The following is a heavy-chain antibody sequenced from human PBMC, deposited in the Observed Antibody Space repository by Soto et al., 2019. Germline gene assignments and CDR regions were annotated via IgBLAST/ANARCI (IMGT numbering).Heavy chain of an antibody. V-gene: IGHV4-31*03. Sequence: SETLSLTCTVSGDSISSGGYYWSWIRQHPGKGLEWIGYIYYSGSTYYNPSLKSRVIISVDTSKNQFSLKLSSVTAADTAVYYCARSDSGYDRFDYWGQGTLVTVSS. D-gene: IGHD5-12*01. CDR2: IYYSGST. CDR3: ARSDSGYDRFDY. J-gene: IGHJ4*02. CDR1: GDSISSGGYY.